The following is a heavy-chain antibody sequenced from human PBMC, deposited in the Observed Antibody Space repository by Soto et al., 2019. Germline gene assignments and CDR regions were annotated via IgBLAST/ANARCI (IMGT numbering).Heavy chain of an antibody. CDR1: GDTVTKYG. CDR2: ISFYNGHT. CDR3: ASATSIAVAGKET. V-gene: IGHV1-18*01. Sequence: QVQLVQSGSEVKKRGASVKVSCKASGDTVTKYGISWVRQAPGQGLEWLGWISFYNGHTNYALKFQDRISFTTDTSTSTASMELRSLTSDDTAVYYCASATSIAVAGKETWGQGTLVTVSS. D-gene: IGHD6-19*01. J-gene: IGHJ4*02.